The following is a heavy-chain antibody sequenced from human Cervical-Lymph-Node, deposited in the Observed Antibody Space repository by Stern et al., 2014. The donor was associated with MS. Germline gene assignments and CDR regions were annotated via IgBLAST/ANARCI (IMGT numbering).Heavy chain of an antibody. J-gene: IGHJ4*02. CDR2: IHSRGTT. V-gene: IGHV4-30-4*01. Sequence: QVQLQESGPGLVKPAQTLSLTCTVSGGSISGDDYYWNWIRQPPGKGLAWIGYIHSRGTTYYNPSLQGRVTMSLDASKNQFSLRLTSVTAADTAMYFCVKSWESGGYPFDSWGQGTLVTVSS. CDR1: GGSISGDDYY. D-gene: IGHD2-15*01. CDR3: VKSWESGGYPFDS.